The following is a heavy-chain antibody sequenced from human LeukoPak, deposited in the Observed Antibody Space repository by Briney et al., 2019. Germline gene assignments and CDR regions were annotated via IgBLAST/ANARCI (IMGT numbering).Heavy chain of an antibody. Sequence: QSGGSLRLSCAASGFTFSSYEMNWVRQAPGKGLEWVSYISSSGSTIYYADSVKGRFTISRDNAKNSLYLQMNSLRAEDTAVYYCASYGDWNYYYYYMDVWGKGTTVTISS. V-gene: IGHV3-48*03. CDR3: ASYGDWNYYYYYMDV. CDR1: GFTFSSYE. D-gene: IGHD4-17*01. CDR2: ISSSGSTI. J-gene: IGHJ6*03.